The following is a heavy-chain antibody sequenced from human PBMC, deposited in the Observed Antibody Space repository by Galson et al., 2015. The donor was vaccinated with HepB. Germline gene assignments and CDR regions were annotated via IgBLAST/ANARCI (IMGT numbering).Heavy chain of an antibody. CDR2: IYYSGST. V-gene: IGHV4-39*01. CDR1: GGSISSSSYY. J-gene: IGHJ4*02. CDR3: ARHLVVPAAISLAHDSRFDY. Sequence: SETLSLTCTVSGGSISSSSYYWGWIRQPPGKGLEWIGSIYYSGSTYYNPSLKSRVTISVDTSKNQFSLKLSSVTAADTAVYYCARHLVVPAAISLAHDSRFDYWGQGTLVTVSS. D-gene: IGHD2-2*02.